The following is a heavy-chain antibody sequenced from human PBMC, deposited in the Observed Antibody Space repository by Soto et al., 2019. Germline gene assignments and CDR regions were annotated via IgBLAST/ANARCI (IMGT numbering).Heavy chain of an antibody. J-gene: IGHJ5*02. Sequence: ASVKVSCKASGYTFTSYDINWVRQATGQGLEWMGWMNPNSGNTGYAQKFQGRVTMTRNTSISTAYMELSSLRSEDTAVYYCARDLWFGKTNWFDPWGQGTLVTVSS. CDR3: ARDLWFGKTNWFDP. CDR1: GYTFTSYD. D-gene: IGHD3-10*01. CDR2: MNPNSGNT. V-gene: IGHV1-8*01.